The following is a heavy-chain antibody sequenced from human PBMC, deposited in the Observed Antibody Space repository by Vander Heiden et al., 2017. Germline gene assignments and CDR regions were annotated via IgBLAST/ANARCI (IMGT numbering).Heavy chain of an antibody. CDR2: IIPIFGTA. CDR3: ASRPDGQQLVRGYGMDV. Sequence: QVQLVQSGAEVKKPGSSVKVSCKASGGTFSSYAISWVRQAPGQGLEWMGGIIPIFGTANYAQKFQGRVTITADESTSTAYMELSSLRSEDTAVYYCASRPDGQQLVRGYGMDVWGQGTTVTVSS. J-gene: IGHJ6*02. CDR1: GGTFSSYA. V-gene: IGHV1-69*01. D-gene: IGHD6-13*01.